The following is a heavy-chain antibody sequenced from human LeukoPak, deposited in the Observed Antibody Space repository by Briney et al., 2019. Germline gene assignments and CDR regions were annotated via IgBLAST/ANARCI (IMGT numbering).Heavy chain of an antibody. D-gene: IGHD6-19*01. V-gene: IGHV3-23*01. Sequence: PGGSLRLSCAASGFTFSSYAMSWVRQAPGKGLEWVSAISGSGGSTHYADSVKGRFTISRDNSKNTLYLQMNSLRAEDTAVYYCAKEEAPGLVRYYFDYWGQGTLVTVSS. CDR3: AKEEAPGLVRYYFDY. J-gene: IGHJ4*02. CDR2: ISGSGGST. CDR1: GFTFSSYA.